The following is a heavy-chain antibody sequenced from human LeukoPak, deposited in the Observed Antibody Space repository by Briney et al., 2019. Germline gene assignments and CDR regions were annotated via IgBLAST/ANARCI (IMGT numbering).Heavy chain of an antibody. CDR3: AKDRRPVVTASDY. V-gene: IGHV3-23*01. CDR1: GFTFSSYA. Sequence: GGSLRLSCAASGFTFSSYAMSWVRQAPGEGLEWVSAISGSGGSTYYADSVKGRFTISRDNSKNTLYLQMNSLRAEDTAVYYCAKDRRPVVTASDYWGQGTLVTVSS. CDR2: ISGSGGST. J-gene: IGHJ4*02. D-gene: IGHD2-21*02.